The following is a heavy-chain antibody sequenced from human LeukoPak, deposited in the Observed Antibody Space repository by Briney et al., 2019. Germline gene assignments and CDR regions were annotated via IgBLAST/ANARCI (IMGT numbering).Heavy chain of an antibody. CDR2: IYYSGTT. D-gene: IGHD3-16*01. Sequence: SETLSLTCTVSGASISTIRYYWGGIRQPPGKGREGMGRIYYSGTTYYNLSLKSRVTISVDTSRNQFSLRLSSVTAADTAVYYCARGGSRLTTAGDLDYWGQGTLVTVSS. CDR1: GASISTIRYY. V-gene: IGHV4-39*01. CDR3: ARGGSRLTTAGDLDY. J-gene: IGHJ4*02.